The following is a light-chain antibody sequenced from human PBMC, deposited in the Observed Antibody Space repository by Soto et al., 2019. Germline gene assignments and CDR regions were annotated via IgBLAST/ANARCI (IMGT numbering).Light chain of an antibody. Sequence: EIVLTQSPGTLSLSPGERATLSCRTSQSVSNSYISWYQQKPGQAPRLLIYGASNRATGIPDRFSGFGSGTDFSLTISRLEPEDFAVYYCQQDGTPLSYTFGQGTKREIK. J-gene: IGKJ2*01. CDR2: GAS. V-gene: IGKV3-20*01. CDR3: QQDGTPLSYT. CDR1: QSVSNSY.